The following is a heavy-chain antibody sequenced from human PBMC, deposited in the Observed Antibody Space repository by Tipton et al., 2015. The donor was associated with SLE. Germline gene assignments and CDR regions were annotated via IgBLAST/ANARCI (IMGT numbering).Heavy chain of an antibody. CDR2: IYYSGST. Sequence: TLSLTCTVSGGSISSSSYYWGWIRQPPGKGLEWIGSIYYSGSTNYNPSLKSRVTISVDTSKNQFSLKLSSVTAADTAVYYCARPGVAYGGYGAWADWGQGTMLTVSS. CDR3: ARPGVAYGGYGAWAD. J-gene: IGHJ3*01. CDR1: GGSISSSSYY. V-gene: IGHV4-39*07. D-gene: IGHD5-12*01.